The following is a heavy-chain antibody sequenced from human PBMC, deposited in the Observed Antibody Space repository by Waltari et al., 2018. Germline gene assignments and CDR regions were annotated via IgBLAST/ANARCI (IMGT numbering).Heavy chain of an antibody. V-gene: IGHV3-7*01. CDR1: GFTFSTYE. Sequence: EVQLIASGGGLVQPGGSLRLSCAASGFTFSTYEMSWVRQAPGEGLEWVANMRPDGSGKNYVDSVKGRYAISRDNAKNSLYLQMNSLGGDETAVYDGAKGVHIDYCGEGALATVSA. CDR3: AKGVHIDY. J-gene: IGHJ4*02. CDR2: MRPDGSGK. D-gene: IGHD3-16*01.